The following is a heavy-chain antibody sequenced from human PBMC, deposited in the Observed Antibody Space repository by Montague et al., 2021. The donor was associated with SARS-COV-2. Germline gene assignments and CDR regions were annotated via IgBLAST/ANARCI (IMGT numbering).Heavy chain of an antibody. V-gene: IGHV3-43*02. D-gene: IGHD2/OR15-2a*01. Sequence: SLRLSCAASGFTFDDYGVHWVRQVPEKGLEWVALISGSGGSTYYADSVRGRFTISRDNNKNSLYLQMNSLRTDDTALYYCAILHLLDYLRLDLWGQGTTVTVSS. J-gene: IGHJ6*01. CDR2: ISGSGGST. CDR3: AILHLLDYLRLDL. CDR1: GFTFDDYG.